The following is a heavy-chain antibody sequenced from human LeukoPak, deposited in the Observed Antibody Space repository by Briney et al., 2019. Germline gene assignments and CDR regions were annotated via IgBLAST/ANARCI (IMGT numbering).Heavy chain of an antibody. CDR2: IYHSGST. D-gene: IGHD6-13*01. J-gene: IGHJ6*03. CDR1: GYSISSGYY. V-gene: IGHV4-38-2*02. Sequence: SETLSLTCTVSGYSISSGYYWGWIRQPPGKGLEWIGSIYHSGSTYYNPSLKSRVTISVDTSKNQFSLKLSSVTAADTAVYYCARYARIAAEDYMDVWGKGTTVTVSS. CDR3: ARYARIAAEDYMDV.